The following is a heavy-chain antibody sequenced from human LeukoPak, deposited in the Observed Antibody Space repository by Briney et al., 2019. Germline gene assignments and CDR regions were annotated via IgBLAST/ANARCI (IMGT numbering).Heavy chain of an antibody. CDR2: FDPEDGET. CDR1: GYTLTELS. Sequence: VSVKVSRKVSGYTLTELSMHWVRQAPGKGLEWMGGFDPEDGETICAQKFQGRVTMTEDTSTDTAYMELSSLRSEDTAVYYCATGPNYDFWSGYYPLDYWGQGTLVTVSS. CDR3: ATGPNYDFWSGYYPLDY. V-gene: IGHV1-24*01. D-gene: IGHD3-3*01. J-gene: IGHJ4*02.